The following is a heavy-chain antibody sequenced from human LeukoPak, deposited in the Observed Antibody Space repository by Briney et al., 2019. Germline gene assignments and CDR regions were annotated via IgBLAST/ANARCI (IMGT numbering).Heavy chain of an antibody. CDR3: ARASSSGYPFDY. D-gene: IGHD3-22*01. CDR2: IYYSGST. J-gene: IGHJ4*02. V-gene: IGHV4-39*07. Sequence: PSETLSLTCTVSGGSISSSSYYWGWIRQPPGKGLEWIGSIYYSGSTYYNPSLKSRVTISVDTSKNQFSLKLSSVTAADTAVYYCARASSSGYPFDYWGQGTLVTVSS. CDR1: GGSISSSSYY.